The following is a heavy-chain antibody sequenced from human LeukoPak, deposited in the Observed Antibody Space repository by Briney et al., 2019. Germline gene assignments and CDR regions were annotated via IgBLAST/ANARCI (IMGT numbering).Heavy chain of an antibody. D-gene: IGHD3-16*02. Sequence: PGGSLRLACAASAFTFSSYGMRWVRQAPEKGLEWVSAISGSGGSTYYADSVKGRFTISRDNSKNTPYLQMNSLRAEDTAVYYCARELSPLDDAFDIWGQGTMVTVSS. V-gene: IGHV3-23*01. CDR1: AFTFSSYG. J-gene: IGHJ3*02. CDR2: ISGSGGST. CDR3: ARELSPLDDAFDI.